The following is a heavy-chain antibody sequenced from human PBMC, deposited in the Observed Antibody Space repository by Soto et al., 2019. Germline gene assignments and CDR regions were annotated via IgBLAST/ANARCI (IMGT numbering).Heavy chain of an antibody. D-gene: IGHD2-2*01. Sequence: QVQLVQSGAEVKKPGSSVKVSCEASGGTFSSYSFSWVRQAPGQGLEWMGRVVPILGMANYAQKFQGRVTITADKSKSTVYMEMRSLRSDDTAVYYCARGGAVVVPGSVDRHNWFDPWGQRTLVTVSS. CDR2: VVPILGMA. J-gene: IGHJ5*02. CDR1: GGTFSSYS. V-gene: IGHV1-69*02. CDR3: ARGGAVVVPGSVDRHNWFDP.